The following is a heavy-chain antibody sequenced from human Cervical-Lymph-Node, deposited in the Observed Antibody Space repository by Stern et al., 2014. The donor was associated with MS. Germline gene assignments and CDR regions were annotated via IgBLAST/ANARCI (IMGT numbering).Heavy chain of an antibody. CDR3: ARVTGRGTRQNWFDS. Sequence: QVQLQESGPGLVKPSETVSLTCAVSGGSVSSKYWNWIRQPPGKGLEWIVYIYSDGSTNYNPSLKSRVVISLDTSTNQFSLSLTSVTAADTAVYYCARVTGRGTRQNWFDSWGQGTLVTVSS. D-gene: IGHD1-26*01. CDR2: IYSDGST. CDR1: GGSVSSKY. V-gene: IGHV4-59*02. J-gene: IGHJ5*01.